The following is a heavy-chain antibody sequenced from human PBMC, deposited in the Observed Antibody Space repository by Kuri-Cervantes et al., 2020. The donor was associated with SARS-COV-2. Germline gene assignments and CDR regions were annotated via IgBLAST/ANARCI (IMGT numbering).Heavy chain of an antibody. Sequence: SLKISCAASGFTFDDYAMHWVRQAPGKGLEWVSGISWNSGSIGYADSVKGRFTISRDNAKNSLYLQMNSLRAEDTAVYYCARELVVRAAIYVFDIWGQGTMVTVSS. CDR1: GFTFDDYA. CDR2: ISWNSGSI. D-gene: IGHD2-2*02. CDR3: ARELVVRAAIYVFDI. J-gene: IGHJ3*02. V-gene: IGHV3-9*01.